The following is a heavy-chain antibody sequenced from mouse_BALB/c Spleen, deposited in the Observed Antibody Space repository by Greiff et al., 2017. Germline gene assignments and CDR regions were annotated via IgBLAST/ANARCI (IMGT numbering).Heavy chain of an antibody. CDR1: GYTFTSYW. CDR2: IYPGNSDT. D-gene: IGHD2-1*01. Sequence: EVKLQQSGTVLARPGASVKMSCKASGYTFTSYWMHWVKQRPGQGLEWIGAIYPGNSDTSYNQKFKGKAKLTAVTSTSTAYMELSSLTNEDSAVYYCTRSDGNWYFDVWGAGTTVTVSS. V-gene: IGHV1-5*01. J-gene: IGHJ1*01. CDR3: TRSDGNWYFDV.